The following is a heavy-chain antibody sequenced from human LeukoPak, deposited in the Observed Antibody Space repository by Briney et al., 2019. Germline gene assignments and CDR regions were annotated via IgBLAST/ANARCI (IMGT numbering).Heavy chain of an antibody. D-gene: IGHD2-2*01. J-gene: IGHJ5*02. CDR3: ARGVVVVPAANRAWFDP. V-gene: IGHV1-8*01. CDR2: INPNSGNT. Sequence: GASVKVSCKASGYTFTSYDINWVRQATGRGLEWMGWINPNSGNTGYAQKFQGRVTMTRNTSISTAYMELSSLRSEDTAVYYCARGVVVVPAANRAWFDPWGQGTLVTVSS. CDR1: GYTFTSYD.